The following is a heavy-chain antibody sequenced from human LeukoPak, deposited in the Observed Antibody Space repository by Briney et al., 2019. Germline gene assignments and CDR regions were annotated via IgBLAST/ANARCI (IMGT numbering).Heavy chain of an antibody. J-gene: IGHJ4*02. Sequence: GGSLRLSCAVSGFTFSNFWMSWVRQAPGRGREWVANIHPEGNEKYHVGSVKGRFTISRDNTKDLLFLQMNGLRVEDTAVYYCARGDDFSGDHWGQGTLVTVSS. D-gene: IGHD1-1*01. V-gene: IGHV3-7*04. CDR3: ARGDDFSGDH. CDR2: IHPEGNEK. CDR1: GFTFSNFW.